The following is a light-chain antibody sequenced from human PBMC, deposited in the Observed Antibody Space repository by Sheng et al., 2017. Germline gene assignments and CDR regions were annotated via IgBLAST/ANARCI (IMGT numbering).Light chain of an antibody. CDR2: GGS. CDR3: QQSYFTPRT. Sequence: DSQMTQSPSSLSASVGDTVTITCRASQSISRYLNWYQHAPGKAPKLLIYGGSILRSGVPSRFSGGGSGTEFTLTISTLQPDDFATYYCQQSYFTPRTFDQG. J-gene: IGKJ1*01. V-gene: IGKV1-39*01. CDR1: QSISRY.